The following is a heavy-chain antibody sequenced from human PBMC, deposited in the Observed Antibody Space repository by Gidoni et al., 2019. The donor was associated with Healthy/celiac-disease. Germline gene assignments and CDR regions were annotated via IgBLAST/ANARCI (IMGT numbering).Heavy chain of an antibody. J-gene: IGHJ6*02. D-gene: IGHD5-12*01. CDR2: IIPILGIG. V-gene: IGHV1-69*04. CDR1: GGTFSSYA. CDR3: ARDPSSYGYYYYGMDV. Sequence: QVQLVQSGAEVKKPGSPVKVSCKASGGTFSSYAISWVRQAPGQGLEWMGRIIPILGIGNEAQKFQGRVTITADKSTSTAYMELSSLRSEDTAVYYCARDPSSYGYYYYGMDVWGQGTTVTVSS.